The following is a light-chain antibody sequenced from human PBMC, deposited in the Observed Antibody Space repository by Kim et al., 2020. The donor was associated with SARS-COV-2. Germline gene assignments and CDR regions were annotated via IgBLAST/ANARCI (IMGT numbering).Light chain of an antibody. CDR1: KVISNV. Sequence: APVGVRVTFTCRAVKVISNVLAWSQKKPGEVPKRLIYGVSSVQSGVPSRFSGSGAGTEFSLTITDLQAEDFATYYCLQHSSYPFAFGGGTKVDIK. J-gene: IGKJ4*01. CDR2: GVS. CDR3: LQHSSYPFA. V-gene: IGKV1-17*03.